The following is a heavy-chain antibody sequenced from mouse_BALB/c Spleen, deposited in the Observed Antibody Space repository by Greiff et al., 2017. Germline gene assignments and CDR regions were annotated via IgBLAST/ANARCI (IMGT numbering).Heavy chain of an antibody. V-gene: IGHV2-2*02. CDR1: GFSLTSYG. D-gene: IGHD1-1*01. CDR3: ARGGITTYYFDY. CDR2: IWSGGST. Sequence: VKLMESGPGLVQPSQSLSITCTASGFSLTSYGVHWVRQSPGKGLEWLGVIWSGGSTDYNAAFISRLSISKDNSKSQVFFKMNSLQANDTAIYYCARGGITTYYFDYWGQGTTLTVSS. J-gene: IGHJ2*01.